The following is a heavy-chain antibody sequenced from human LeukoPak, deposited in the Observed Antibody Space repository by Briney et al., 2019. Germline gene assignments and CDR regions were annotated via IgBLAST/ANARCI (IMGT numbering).Heavy chain of an antibody. CDR3: ARETATTPGGYYGMDV. J-gene: IGHJ6*02. CDR1: GFTVTDYL. Sequence: GGSLRLSCAASGFTVTDYLMSWVRQAPGKGLEWVSSIDRSGGYIYYADSVRGRFTISRDNAKNSVDLQMNSLRDEDTAVYYCARETATTPGGYYGMDVWGQGTTVTVS. D-gene: IGHD1-14*01. V-gene: IGHV3-21*01. CDR2: IDRSGGYI.